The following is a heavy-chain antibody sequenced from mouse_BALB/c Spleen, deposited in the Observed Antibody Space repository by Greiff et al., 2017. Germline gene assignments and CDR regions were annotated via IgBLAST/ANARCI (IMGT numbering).Heavy chain of an antibody. CDR2: IWAGGST. V-gene: IGHV2-9*02. J-gene: IGHJ4*01. D-gene: IGHD2-4*01. CDR1: GFSLTSYG. Sequence: VMLVESGPGLVAPSQSLSITCTVSGFSLTSYGVHWVRQPPGKGLEWLGVIWAGGSTNYNSALMSRLSISKDNSKSQVFLKMNSLQTDDTAMYYCARGRDYDVGAMDYWGQGTSVTVSS. CDR3: ARGRDYDVGAMDY.